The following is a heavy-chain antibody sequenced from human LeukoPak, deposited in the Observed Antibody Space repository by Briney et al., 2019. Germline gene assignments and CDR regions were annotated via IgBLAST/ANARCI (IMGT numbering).Heavy chain of an antibody. D-gene: IGHD5-24*01. Sequence: PGGSLRLSCAASGFTFSSYSMNWVRQAPGKGLEWVSSISSSSSYIYYADSVKGRFTISRDNAKNSLYLQMNSLRAEDTAVYYCAREGVATSPFVYWGQGTLVTVSS. CDR3: AREGVATSPFVY. V-gene: IGHV3-21*01. CDR1: GFTFSSYS. J-gene: IGHJ4*02. CDR2: ISSSSSYI.